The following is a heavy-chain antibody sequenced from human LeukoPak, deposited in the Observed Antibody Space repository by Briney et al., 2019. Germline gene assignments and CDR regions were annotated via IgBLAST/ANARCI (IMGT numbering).Heavy chain of an antibody. J-gene: IGHJ4*02. Sequence: GGSLRLSCAASGFTFSNYAMSWVRQAPGKGLEWVSDISGSGASTHYADSVKGRFTISRGSSKNTLYLQMNNLRAEDTAVYYCAKDAPDYDSAGYCLVSPVGDYWGQGTLVTVSS. D-gene: IGHD3-22*01. V-gene: IGHV3-23*01. CDR3: AKDAPDYDSAGYCLVSPVGDY. CDR1: GFTFSNYA. CDR2: ISGSGAST.